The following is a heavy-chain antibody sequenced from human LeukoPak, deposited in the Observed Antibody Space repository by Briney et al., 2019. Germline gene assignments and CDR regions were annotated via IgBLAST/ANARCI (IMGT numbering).Heavy chain of an antibody. CDR2: IYYSGST. Sequence: PSETLSLTCTVSGGSISSSSYYWGWIRRPPGKGLEWIGSIYYSGSTYYNPSLKSRVTISVDTSKNQFSLKLSSVTAADTAVYYCARRYYDSSGPRFDYWGQGTLVTVSS. V-gene: IGHV4-39*01. CDR3: ARRYYDSSGPRFDY. D-gene: IGHD3-22*01. CDR1: GGSISSSSYY. J-gene: IGHJ4*02.